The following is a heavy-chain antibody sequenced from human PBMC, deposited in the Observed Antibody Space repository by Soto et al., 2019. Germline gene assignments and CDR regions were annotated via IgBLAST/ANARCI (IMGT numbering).Heavy chain of an antibody. CDR3: ARGTYCGSDCYWTLDY. V-gene: IGHV4-59*01. CDR1: GASISAYF. J-gene: IGHJ4*02. CDR2: FYYAGTT. D-gene: IGHD2-21*02. Sequence: SETLSLTCTVAGASISAYFWTWLRQPPAKGLEWIGYFYYAGTTNMKYSLNSRVTVSGDTSKSQFSLKVTSVTTADTAVYYCARGTYCGSDCYWTLDYWGQGKMVT.